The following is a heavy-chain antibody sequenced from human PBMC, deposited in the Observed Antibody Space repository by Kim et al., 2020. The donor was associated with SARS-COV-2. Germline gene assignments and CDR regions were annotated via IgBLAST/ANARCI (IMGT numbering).Heavy chain of an antibody. V-gene: IGHV3-23*01. J-gene: IGHJ4*02. CDR2: ST. D-gene: IGHD6-13*01. Sequence: STYSAAYVKGRFTISRENSKNTLNLQMNSLRAVNTAVYYCAKRISAAQMDYWGQGTLVTVSS. CDR3: AKRISAAQMDY.